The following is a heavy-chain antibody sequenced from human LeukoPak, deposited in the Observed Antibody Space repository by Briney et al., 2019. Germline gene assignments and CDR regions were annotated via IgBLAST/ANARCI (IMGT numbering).Heavy chain of an antibody. D-gene: IGHD3-10*01. J-gene: IGHJ4*02. CDR1: GFTFSSYW. Sequence: EGSLRLSCAASGFTFSSYWATWVRHAPGKGLEWVANINQDESEKYYVDSVKGRFTISRDNAKNTLFLQMNSLRAEDTAVYYCARYGSGSYRLDYWGQGTLVTVSS. CDR2: INQDESEK. CDR3: ARYGSGSYRLDY. V-gene: IGHV3-7*01.